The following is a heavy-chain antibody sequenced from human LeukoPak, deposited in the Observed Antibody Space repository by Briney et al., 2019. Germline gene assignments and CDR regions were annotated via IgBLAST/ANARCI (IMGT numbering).Heavy chain of an antibody. CDR3: ARVSLRRNYYYYYGMDV. J-gene: IGHJ6*02. D-gene: IGHD3-16*01. CDR1: GGTFSSYA. Sequence: SVKVSCKASGGTFSSYAISWVRQAPGQGLEWMGGIIPIFGTANYAQKFQGRVTITADESTSTAYMELSSLRSEDTAVYYCARVSLRRNYYYYYGMDVWGQGTTVTVSS. V-gene: IGHV1-69*13. CDR2: IIPIFGTA.